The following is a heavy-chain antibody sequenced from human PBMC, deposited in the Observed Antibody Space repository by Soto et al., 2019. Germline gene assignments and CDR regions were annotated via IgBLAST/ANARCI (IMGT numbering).Heavy chain of an antibody. D-gene: IGHD2-15*01. Sequence: GESLKISCKGSGYSFTSYWIGWVRQMPGKGLEWMGIIYPGDSDTRYSPSFQGQVTISADKSISTAYLQWSSLKASDTAMYYCARRGVVARPYYYYYYGMDVWGQGTTVTVSS. J-gene: IGHJ6*02. CDR1: GYSFTSYW. V-gene: IGHV5-51*01. CDR3: ARRGVVARPYYYYYYGMDV. CDR2: IYPGDSDT.